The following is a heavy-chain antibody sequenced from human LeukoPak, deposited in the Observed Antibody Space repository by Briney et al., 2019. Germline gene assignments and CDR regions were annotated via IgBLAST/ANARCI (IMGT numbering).Heavy chain of an antibody. J-gene: IGHJ4*02. CDR1: GYTFTSYD. CDR2: MNPISGNT. V-gene: IGHV1-8*03. D-gene: IGHD6-19*01. Sequence: GASVKVSCKASGYTFTSYDINWVRQATGQGLEWMGWMNPISGNTGYAQKFQGRVTITRNTSISTAYMELSSLRSEDTAVYYCARDRHIAGAGYYFDYWGQGTLVTVSS. CDR3: ARDRHIAGAGYYFDY.